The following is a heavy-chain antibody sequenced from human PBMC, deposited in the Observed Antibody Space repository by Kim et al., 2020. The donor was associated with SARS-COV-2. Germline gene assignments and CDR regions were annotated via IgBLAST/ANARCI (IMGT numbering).Heavy chain of an antibody. V-gene: IGHV3-30*18. CDR1: GFTFSSYG. CDR3: AKDSRRKQWLPIYGFDY. D-gene: IGHD6-19*01. J-gene: IGHJ4*02. CDR2: ISYDGSNK. Sequence: GGSLRLSCAASGFTFSSYGMHWVRQAPGKGLEWVAVISYDGSNKYYADSVKGRFTISRDNSKNTLYLQMNSLRAEDTAVYYCAKDSRRKQWLPIYGFDYWGQGTLVTVSS.